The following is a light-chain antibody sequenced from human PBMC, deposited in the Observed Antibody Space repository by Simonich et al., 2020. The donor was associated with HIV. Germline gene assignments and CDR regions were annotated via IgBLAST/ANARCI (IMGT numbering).Light chain of an antibody. CDR1: SGHSSYA. Sequence: QLVLTQSPSASASLGASVKLTCTLSSGHSSYAIAWHQQQPEQGPRYLRKVNSDGNYRKGDGIPDRFSGSSSGAERYLTISSLQSEDEADYYGQTWGTGIGVFGGGTKLTVL. J-gene: IGLJ3*02. CDR3: QTWGTGIGV. CDR2: VNSDGNY. V-gene: IGLV4-69*01.